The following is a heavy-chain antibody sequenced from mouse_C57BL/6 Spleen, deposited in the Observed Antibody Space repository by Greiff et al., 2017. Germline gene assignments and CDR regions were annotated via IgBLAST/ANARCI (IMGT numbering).Heavy chain of an antibody. Sequence: VQVVESGPGLVQPSQSLSITCTVSGFSLTSYGVHWVRQSPGKGLEWLGVIWSGGSTDYNAAFISRLSISKDNSESQVFFKMNSLQADDTAIYYCARTMITTKVYFDYWGQGTTLTVSS. V-gene: IGHV2-2*01. CDR3: ARTMITTKVYFDY. CDR2: IWSGGST. CDR1: GFSLTSYG. D-gene: IGHD2-4*01. J-gene: IGHJ2*01.